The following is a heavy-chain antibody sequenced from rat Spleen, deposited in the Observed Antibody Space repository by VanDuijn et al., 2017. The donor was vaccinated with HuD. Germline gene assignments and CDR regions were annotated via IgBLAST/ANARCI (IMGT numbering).Heavy chain of an antibody. Sequence: EVQLVESGGGLVQPGRSMKLSCAASGFTFSNYGMAWVRQAPKKGLEWVAYISYDGGSTYYRDPVKGRFTISRDNAKSTLYLQMDSLRSEDTATYYCTTETPYYGGYTPFAYWGQGTLVTVSS. CDR3: TTETPYYGGYTPFAY. CDR2: ISYDGGST. V-gene: IGHV5-20*01. J-gene: IGHJ3*01. CDR1: GFTFSNYG. D-gene: IGHD1-11*01.